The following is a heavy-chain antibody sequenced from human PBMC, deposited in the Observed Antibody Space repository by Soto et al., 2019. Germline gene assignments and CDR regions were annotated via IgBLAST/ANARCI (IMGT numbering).Heavy chain of an antibody. Sequence: GASVKVSCKASGGSLSSYAISWVRQAPGQGLEWMGGIIPIFGTANYAQKFQGRVTMTEDTSTDTAYMELSSLRSEDTAVYYCATDRSYDFWSGEGYYGMDVWGQGTTVTVSS. D-gene: IGHD3-3*01. V-gene: IGHV1-69*06. J-gene: IGHJ6*02. CDR2: IIPIFGTA. CDR1: GGSLSSYA. CDR3: ATDRSYDFWSGEGYYGMDV.